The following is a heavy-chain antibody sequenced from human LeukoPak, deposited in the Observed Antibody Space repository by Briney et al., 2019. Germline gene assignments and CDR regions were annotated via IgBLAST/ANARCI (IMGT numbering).Heavy chain of an antibody. D-gene: IGHD3-10*01. CDR1: GGTFSSYA. V-gene: IGHV1-46*01. Sequence: ASVKVSCKASGGTFSSYAISWVRQAPGQGLEWMGIINPSGGSTSYAQKFQGRVTMTRDTSTSTVYMELSSLRSEDTAVYYCARSDYGSGSPLDYWGQGTLVTVSS. J-gene: IGHJ4*02. CDR3: ARSDYGSGSPLDY. CDR2: INPSGGST.